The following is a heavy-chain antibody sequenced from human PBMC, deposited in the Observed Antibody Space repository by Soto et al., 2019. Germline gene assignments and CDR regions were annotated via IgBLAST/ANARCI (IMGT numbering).Heavy chain of an antibody. CDR2: MYWDDDK. J-gene: IGHJ4*02. D-gene: IGHD3-10*01. CDR3: AHSVPMVRGAGGYCFAY. Sequence: QITLKESGPTLVKPTQTLTLTCTFSGFSLSTSGVGGGWIRQTPGKDLEWLALMYWDDDKRYSPSLKSRLTIIEDTFKPRVVLLMTNTDHVDTGTYYCAHSVPMVRGAGGYCFAYWGQGTLVTVSS. V-gene: IGHV2-5*02. CDR1: GFSLSTSGVG.